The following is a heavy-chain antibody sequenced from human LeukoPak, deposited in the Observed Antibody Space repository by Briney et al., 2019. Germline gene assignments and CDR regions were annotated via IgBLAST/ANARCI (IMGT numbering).Heavy chain of an antibody. CDR1: GYSFTSYW. D-gene: IGHD5-24*01. CDR2: IYPGDSDT. Sequence: GESLKISCKGSGYSFTSYWIGWVRQMPGKGLEWMGIIYPGDSDTRYSPSFQGQVTISADKSISTAYLQWSSLTASDTAMYYCARARDGYTILASGYFDYWGQGTLVTVSS. CDR3: ARARDGYTILASGYFDY. J-gene: IGHJ4*02. V-gene: IGHV5-51*01.